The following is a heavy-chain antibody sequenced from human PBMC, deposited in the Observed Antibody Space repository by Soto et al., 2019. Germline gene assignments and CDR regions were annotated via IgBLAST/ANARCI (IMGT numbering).Heavy chain of an antibody. J-gene: IGHJ4*02. D-gene: IGHD1-26*01. Sequence: SHTLSLTCGISGDSVSSNSAALNWLRQSPSRGLEWLGRTYYRSKWYNDYAVSVESRITINPDTSKNHFSLQLNFVTPEDTAVYFCARGEQYSGRIFDYWGQGTLVTVSS. CDR3: ARGEQYSGRIFDY. V-gene: IGHV6-1*01. CDR1: GDSVSSNSAA. CDR2: TYYRSKWYN.